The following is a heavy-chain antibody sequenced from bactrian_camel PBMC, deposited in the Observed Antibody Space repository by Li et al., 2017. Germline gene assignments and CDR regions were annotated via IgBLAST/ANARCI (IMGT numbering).Heavy chain of an antibody. CDR2: ITDDGTRT. CDR3: AAGDSCRTIVARQFDV. V-gene: IGHV3S1*01. J-gene: IGHJ4*01. Sequence: HVQLVESGGGSVQAGGSLRLSCSASGYTYSSYCMGWFRQVPGKEREGVAAITDDGTRTLYADSVKGRFTINRDIVESTLYLRMNRLRAEDSAMYYCAAGDSCRTIVARQFDVWGQGTQVTVS. CDR1: GYTYSSYC.